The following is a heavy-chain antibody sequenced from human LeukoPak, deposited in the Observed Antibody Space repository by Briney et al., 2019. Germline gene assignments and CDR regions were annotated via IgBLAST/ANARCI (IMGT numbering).Heavy chain of an antibody. CDR3: AIEEIAVAGTDWFDP. V-gene: IGHV4-39*02. D-gene: IGHD6-19*01. CDR2: IYYSGST. Sequence: SETLSLTCTVSGGSISSSSYYWGWIRQPPGKGLEWIGSIYYSGSTYYNPSLKSRVTISVDTSKNQFSLKLSSVTAADTAVYYCAIEEIAVAGTDWFDPWGQGTLVTVSS. J-gene: IGHJ5*02. CDR1: GGSISSSSYY.